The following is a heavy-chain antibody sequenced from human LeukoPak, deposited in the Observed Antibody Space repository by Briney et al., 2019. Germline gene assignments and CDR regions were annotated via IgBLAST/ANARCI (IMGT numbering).Heavy chain of an antibody. Sequence: KSSQTLSLTCTVSGNSISSGDNYWSWIRQPVGKGLEWIGRIYTSGTTNYNPSLKSRVTISVDTSKNQFSLRLSSVTAADTAVYYCARNGGYDYYFDYWGQGTLVTVSS. CDR3: ARNGGYDYYFDY. CDR2: IYTSGTT. D-gene: IGHD5-12*01. J-gene: IGHJ4*02. V-gene: IGHV4-61*02. CDR1: GNSISSGDNY.